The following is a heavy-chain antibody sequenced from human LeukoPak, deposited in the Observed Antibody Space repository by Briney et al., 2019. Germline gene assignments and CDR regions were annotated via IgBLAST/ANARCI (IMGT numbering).Heavy chain of an antibody. V-gene: IGHV4-39*02. CDR1: GGSISSYY. J-gene: IGHJ4*02. CDR2: IYYSGST. Sequence: SETLSLTCTVSGGSISSYYWGWIRQPPGKGLEWIGSIYYSGSTYYNPSLKSRVTISVDTSKNQFSLKVNSVTAADTAVYYCARDYGDYYFDYWGQGALVTVSS. CDR3: ARDYGDYYFDY. D-gene: IGHD4-17*01.